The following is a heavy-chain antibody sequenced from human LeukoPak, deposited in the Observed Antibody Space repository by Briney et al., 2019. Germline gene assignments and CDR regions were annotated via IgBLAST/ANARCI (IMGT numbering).Heavy chain of an antibody. J-gene: IGHJ4*02. CDR3: ARDQGSGSYYNVGRDY. CDR1: GYTFTGYY. Sequence: ASVKVSCKASGYTFTGYYMHWVRQAPGQGLEWMGWINPNSGGTNYAQKFQGRVTMTRDTSISTAYMELSRLRSDDTAVYYCARDQGSGSYYNVGRDYWGQGTLVTVSS. D-gene: IGHD3-10*01. V-gene: IGHV1-2*02. CDR2: INPNSGGT.